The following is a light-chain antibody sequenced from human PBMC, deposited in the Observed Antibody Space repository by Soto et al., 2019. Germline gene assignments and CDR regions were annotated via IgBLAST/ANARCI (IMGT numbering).Light chain of an antibody. Sequence: QSVLPQPPSVSGTPGQRVTMSCSGSRLNLEMNSVNWFQQFPGKAPKLLIIFSTRRSSGVPDRFSASKSGTSASLAISGLLPEDEADYYCASWDHGLNVWLFGGGTQLTVL. J-gene: IGLJ3*02. CDR3: ASWDHGLNVWL. CDR1: RLNLEMNS. CDR2: FST. V-gene: IGLV1-44*01.